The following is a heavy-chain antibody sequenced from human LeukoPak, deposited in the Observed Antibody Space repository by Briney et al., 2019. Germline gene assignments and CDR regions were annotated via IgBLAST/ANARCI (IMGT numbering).Heavy chain of an antibody. CDR2: ISSSSSYI. CDR1: GFTFSSYS. V-gene: IGHV3-21*01. Sequence: GGSLRLSCAASGFTFSSYSMNWVRPAPGKGLEWVSSISSSSSYIYYADSVKGRFTISRDNAKNSLYLQMNSLRAEDTAVYYCARGTREMATGYYFDYWGQGTLVTVSS. D-gene: IGHD5-24*01. J-gene: IGHJ4*02. CDR3: ARGTREMATGYYFDY.